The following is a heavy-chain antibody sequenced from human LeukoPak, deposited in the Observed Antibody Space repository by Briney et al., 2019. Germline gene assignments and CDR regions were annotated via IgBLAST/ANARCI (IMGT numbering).Heavy chain of an antibody. CDR1: GFTFSDSG. Sequence: GGSLRLSCAASGFTFSDSGMHWVRQASGKGLEWVGHIRSKADSYATVYVASVKGRFTITRDDSENTAYLQMNSLKTEDTAVYYCATFPSGSWSAYWGQGTLVTVSS. CDR2: IRSKADSYAT. V-gene: IGHV3-73*01. CDR3: ATFPSGSWSAY. J-gene: IGHJ4*02. D-gene: IGHD1-26*01.